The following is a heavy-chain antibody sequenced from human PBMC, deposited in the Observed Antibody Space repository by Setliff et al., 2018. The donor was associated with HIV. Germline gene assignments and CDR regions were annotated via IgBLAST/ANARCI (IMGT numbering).Heavy chain of an antibody. CDR1: GFTFSNYV. V-gene: IGHV3-23*01. Sequence: GESLKISCAASGFTFSNYVMTWVRQAPGKGLEWVSSVTGNGARTFYADSVKGRFTISRDTSKNTMYLQMNSLRAEDTAEYYCAKELAASGLGYFDSWGRGILVTVSS. D-gene: IGHD3-22*01. CDR3: AKELAASGLGYFDS. CDR2: VTGNGART. J-gene: IGHJ4*02.